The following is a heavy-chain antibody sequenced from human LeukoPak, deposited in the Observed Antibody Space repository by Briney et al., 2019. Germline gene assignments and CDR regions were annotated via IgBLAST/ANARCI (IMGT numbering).Heavy chain of an antibody. CDR3: AIVYAVPDKRNALDM. CDR1: GFTFSSYW. CDR2: IHDDGTTT. J-gene: IGHJ3*02. D-gene: IGHD2-8*01. Sequence: PGGSLRLSCAASGFTFSSYWVHWVRQAPGKGLVWVSRIHDDGTTTNYADSVKGRFTISRDNAKNTLYLQMNSLRAEDTAVYYCAIVYAVPDKRNALDMWGQGTMVTVSS. V-gene: IGHV3-74*01.